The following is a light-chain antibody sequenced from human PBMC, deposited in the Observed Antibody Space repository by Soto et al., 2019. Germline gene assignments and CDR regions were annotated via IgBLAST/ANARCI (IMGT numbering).Light chain of an antibody. CDR2: EVS. CDR3: SSYTTSGTLYV. V-gene: IGLV2-14*01. J-gene: IGLJ1*01. CDR1: SSDVGSYNY. Sequence: QSALTQPASVSGSPGQSMTISCTGTSSDVGSYNYVSWYQQHPGKAPKLMIYEVSNRPSGVSDRFSGSKSDNTASLTISGLQAEDEADYYCSSYTTSGTLYVFGTGTKLTVL.